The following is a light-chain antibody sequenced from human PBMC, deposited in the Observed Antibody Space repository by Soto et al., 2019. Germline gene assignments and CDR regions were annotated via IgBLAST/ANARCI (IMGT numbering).Light chain of an antibody. CDR3: QQRRNLPWT. J-gene: IGKJ3*01. CDR2: DAS. V-gene: IGKV3-11*01. CDR1: QSLFSY. Sequence: EIVLTHSPATLSLSPGERSTLSCWASQSLFSYLSWFQQKPGQAPRLLIYDASNRATGIPARFSGSGSGTDFTLTISSLEPEDFAIYYCQQRRNLPWTFGPGTKVDIK.